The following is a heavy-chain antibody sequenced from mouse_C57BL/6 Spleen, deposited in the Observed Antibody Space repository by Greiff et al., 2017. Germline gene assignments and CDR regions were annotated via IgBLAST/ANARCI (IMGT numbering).Heavy chain of an antibody. D-gene: IGHD2-4*01. Sequence: VQLKESGPELVKPGASVKMSCKASGYTFTDYNMHWVKQSHGKSLEWIGYINPNNGGTSYNQKFKGKATLTVNKSSSTAYMELRSLTSEDSAVYYCAMIYYDYDGAYWGQGTLVTVSA. V-gene: IGHV1-22*01. J-gene: IGHJ3*01. CDR1: GYTFTDYN. CDR2: INPNNGGT. CDR3: AMIYYDYDGAY.